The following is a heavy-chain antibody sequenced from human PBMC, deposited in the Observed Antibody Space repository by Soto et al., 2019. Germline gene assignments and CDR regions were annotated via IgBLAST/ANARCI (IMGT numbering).Heavy chain of an antibody. CDR2: IYYSGST. CDR1: GGSISSYY. V-gene: IGHV4-59*01. Sequence: SETLSLTCTGSGGSISSYYWSWIRQPPGKGLEWIGYIYYSGSTNYNPSLKSRVTISVDTSKNQFSLKLSSVTAADTAVYYCARAGGSIAVADFDYWGQGTLVTVSS. CDR3: ARAGGSIAVADFDY. D-gene: IGHD6-19*01. J-gene: IGHJ4*02.